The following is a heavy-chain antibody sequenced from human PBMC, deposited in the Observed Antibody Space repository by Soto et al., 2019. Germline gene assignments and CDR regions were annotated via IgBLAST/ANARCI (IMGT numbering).Heavy chain of an antibody. CDR3: ARRSYGDYGPLYH. V-gene: IGHV4-39*01. CDR1: GGSISSSSYY. D-gene: IGHD4-17*01. Sequence: QLQLQESGPGLVKPSETLSLTCTVSGGSISSSSYYWGWIRQPPGKGLEWIGSIYYSGSTYYNQPPKSRGTIPVDTSKNQFSLKLSSVTAADTAVYYCARRSYGDYGPLYHWGQGTLFTVSS. J-gene: IGHJ5*02. CDR2: IYYSGST.